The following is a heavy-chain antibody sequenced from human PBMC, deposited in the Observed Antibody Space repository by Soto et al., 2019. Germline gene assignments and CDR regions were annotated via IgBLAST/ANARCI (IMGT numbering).Heavy chain of an antibody. D-gene: IGHD3-22*01. CDR3: AKVVEYYDSSGYYLPFDY. Sequence: GGSLRLSCAASGFTFSSYAMSWVRQAPGKGLEWVSAISGSGGSTYYADSVKGRFTISRDNSKNTLYLQMNSLRAEDTAVYYCAKVVEYYDSSGYYLPFDYWGQGTLVTVSS. CDR1: GFTFSSYA. J-gene: IGHJ4*02. V-gene: IGHV3-23*01. CDR2: ISGSGGST.